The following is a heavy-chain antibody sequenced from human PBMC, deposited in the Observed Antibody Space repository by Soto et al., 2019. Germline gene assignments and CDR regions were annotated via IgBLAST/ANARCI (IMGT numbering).Heavy chain of an antibody. J-gene: IGHJ4*02. CDR3: AKDSSGGDY. D-gene: IGHD3-10*01. V-gene: IGHV3-30*18. Sequence: SLGLSCAASGFTFSSYGMHWVRQAPGKGLEWVAVISYDGSNKYYADSVKGRFTISRDNSKNTLYLQMNSLRAEDTAVYYCAKDSSGGDYWGQGTLVTVSS. CDR2: ISYDGSNK. CDR1: GFTFSSYG.